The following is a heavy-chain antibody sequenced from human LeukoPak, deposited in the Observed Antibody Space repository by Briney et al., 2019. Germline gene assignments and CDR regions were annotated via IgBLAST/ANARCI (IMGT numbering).Heavy chain of an antibody. V-gene: IGHV4-59*01. Sequence: PSETLSLTCTVSGDSITNYYWSWIRQPPGKGLEWIGYISYSGSTNYNPSLKSRVTISVDMSKNQFSLRLSSVTAADTAVYYCAREGMYISSSYFDSWGQGTLVTVSS. D-gene: IGHD6-6*01. CDR1: GDSITNYY. CDR3: AREGMYISSSYFDS. J-gene: IGHJ4*02. CDR2: ISYSGST.